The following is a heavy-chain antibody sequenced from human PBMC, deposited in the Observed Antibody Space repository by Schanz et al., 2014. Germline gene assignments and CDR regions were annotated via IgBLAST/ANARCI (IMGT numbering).Heavy chain of an antibody. Sequence: QVQLVQSGAEVKKPGASVKVSCKASGYTFTGYYVHWVRQAPGQGLEWMGRINPNSGDTNYAQKFQGRVTMTRDTSTSTAYMELSRLRSEDTAVYYCARDGVDAAAGGNYWGQGTLVTVSS. CDR2: INPNSGDT. CDR1: GYTFTGYY. J-gene: IGHJ4*02. D-gene: IGHD6-13*01. CDR3: ARDGVDAAAGGNY. V-gene: IGHV1-2*06.